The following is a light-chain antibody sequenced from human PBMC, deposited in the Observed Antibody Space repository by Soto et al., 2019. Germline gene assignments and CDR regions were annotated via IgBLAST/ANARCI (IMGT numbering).Light chain of an antibody. CDR2: DAS. Sequence: EIVLTQSPATLSLSPGERATLSCRASQSVRSYLAWYQQKHGQAPRLLIYDASNRATGIPARFSGSGSGTDFTLTISSLEPEDFAVCYCQQRINWPLTFGGGTKVEIK. CDR1: QSVRSY. V-gene: IGKV3-11*01. CDR3: QQRINWPLT. J-gene: IGKJ4*01.